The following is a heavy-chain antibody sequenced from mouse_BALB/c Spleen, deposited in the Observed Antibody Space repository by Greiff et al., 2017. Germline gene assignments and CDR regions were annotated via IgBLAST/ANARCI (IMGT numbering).Heavy chain of an antibody. J-gene: IGHJ2*01. CDR3: ARHTTVTAFDY. Sequence: EVMLVESGGGLVQPGGSLKLSCAASGFTFSSYTMSWVRQTPEKRLEWVAYISNGGGSTYYPDTVKGRFTISRDNAKNTLYLQMSSLKSEDTAMYYCARHTTVTAFDYWGQGTTLTVSS. CDR2: ISNGGGST. CDR1: GFTFSSYT. D-gene: IGHD2-1*01. V-gene: IGHV5-12-2*01.